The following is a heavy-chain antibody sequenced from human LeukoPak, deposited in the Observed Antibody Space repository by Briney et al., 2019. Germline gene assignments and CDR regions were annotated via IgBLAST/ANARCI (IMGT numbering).Heavy chain of an antibody. J-gene: IGHJ4*02. CDR3: ARDRWDDISNWSGSFDF. V-gene: IGHV4-4*07. CDR1: GGSVSSYF. Sequence: PSETLSLTCTVSGGSVSSYFWRWIRQPAGKGLAWIGRVSANGNTNYNPSLMSRVTMSVDTSKNQFSLKVNSVTAADTAVYYCARDRWDDISNWSGSFDFWGQGTLVTVSS. CDR2: VSANGNT. D-gene: IGHD6-13*01.